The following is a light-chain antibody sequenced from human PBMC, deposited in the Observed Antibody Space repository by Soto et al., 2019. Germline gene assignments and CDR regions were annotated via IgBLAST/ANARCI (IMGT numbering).Light chain of an antibody. J-gene: IGKJ1*01. CDR3: QQYYNFRWT. V-gene: IGKV1-5*01. CDR1: QSITWW. CDR2: DAS. Sequence: DIQMTQSPSTLSASIGDRVTITCRASQSITWWLAWYQQKPGKAPKLLISDASTLESGVPLRLSGSGSGQELALTISSLQPDDVATHYCQQYYNFRWTVGQGPKVDIK.